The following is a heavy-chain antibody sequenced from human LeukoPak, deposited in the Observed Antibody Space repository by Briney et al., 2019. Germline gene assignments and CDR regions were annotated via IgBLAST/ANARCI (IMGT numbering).Heavy chain of an antibody. J-gene: IGHJ6*03. CDR1: GFTFSDYS. CDR2: IDGSGDTI. V-gene: IGHV3-48*02. D-gene: IGHD3-10*01. CDR3: AKVSGYYMDA. Sequence: PGESLRLSCAASGFTFSDYSMNWVRQAPGKGLEWVSYIDGSGDTIYYADSVKGRFTISRDNAKNSLDLQMNSLRDEDTAVYYCAKVSGYYMDAWGKGTTVTVSS.